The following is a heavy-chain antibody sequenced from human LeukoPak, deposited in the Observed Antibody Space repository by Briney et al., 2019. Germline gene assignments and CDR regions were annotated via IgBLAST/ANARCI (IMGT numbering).Heavy chain of an antibody. CDR1: GGSISYSSYY. CDR3: ARIDSTQGGDY. J-gene: IGHJ4*02. Sequence: PSQTLSLTCTVSGGSISYSSYYWGWIRQPPGKGLEWIGSIYYSGSTYYNPSLKSRVTISVDTSKNQFSLNLYSVTAADTAVYYCARIDSTQGGDYWGQGTLVTVSS. D-gene: IGHD2-15*01. CDR2: IYYSGST. V-gene: IGHV4-39*07.